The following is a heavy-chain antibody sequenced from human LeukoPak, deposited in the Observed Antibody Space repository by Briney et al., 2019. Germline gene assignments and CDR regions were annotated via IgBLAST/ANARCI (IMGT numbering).Heavy chain of an antibody. CDR1: GGTFSSYA. D-gene: IGHD2-2*01. J-gene: IGHJ3*02. CDR2: IIPIFGTA. Sequence: ASVKVSCKASGGTFSSYAISWVRRAPGQGLEWMGGIIPIFGTANYAQKFQGRVTITTDESTSTAYMELSSLRSEDTAVYYCARREGYCSSTSCRDAFDIWGQGTMVTVSS. V-gene: IGHV1-69*05. CDR3: ARREGYCSSTSCRDAFDI.